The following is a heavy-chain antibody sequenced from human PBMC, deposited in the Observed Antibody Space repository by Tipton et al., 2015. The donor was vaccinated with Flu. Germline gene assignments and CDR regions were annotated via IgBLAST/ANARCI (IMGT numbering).Heavy chain of an antibody. CDR1: GGSISEHY. J-gene: IGHJ5*02. CDR2: IYYTGTT. Sequence: TLSLTCTVSGGSISEHYWSWIRQSPGEALEWIGYIYYTGTTHYNPSLNSRVAISIDTYKNQLSLEVTSVTAADTAIYFCAGSLDGAYRDHWFDPWGQGALVTVSS. CDR3: AGSLDGAYRDHWFDP. D-gene: IGHD4/OR15-4a*01. V-gene: IGHV4-59*11.